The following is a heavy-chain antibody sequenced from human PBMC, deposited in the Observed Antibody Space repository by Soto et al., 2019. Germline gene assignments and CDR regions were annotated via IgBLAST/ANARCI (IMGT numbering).Heavy chain of an antibody. J-gene: IGHJ6*02. CDR2: INHRGST. Sequence: SETLSLTCAVYGGSFGTYYWSWIRQPPGKGLEWIGDINHRGSTNYSPSLKSRVTISVDTSKNQFSLKLTSVTAADTAMYYCARVRMITATFYYYYAMDVWGQGTTVTVSS. CDR3: ARVRMITATFYYYYAMDV. D-gene: IGHD3-16*01. V-gene: IGHV4-34*01. CDR1: GGSFGTYY.